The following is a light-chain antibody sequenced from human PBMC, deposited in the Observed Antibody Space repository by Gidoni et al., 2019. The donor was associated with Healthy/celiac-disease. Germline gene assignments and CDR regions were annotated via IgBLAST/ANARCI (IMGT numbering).Light chain of an antibody. CDR1: QSVSSN. V-gene: IGKV3-15*01. CDR3: QQYNNWPPRYT. J-gene: IGKJ2*01. Sequence: EIVMTQSPATLSVSPGERATLSCRASQSVSSNLAWYQQKPGQAPRLLIYGASTRATGIPARFSGSGSGTEFTLTISSLQSEDFAVYYCQQYNNWPPRYTFGQXPSWRSN. CDR2: GAS.